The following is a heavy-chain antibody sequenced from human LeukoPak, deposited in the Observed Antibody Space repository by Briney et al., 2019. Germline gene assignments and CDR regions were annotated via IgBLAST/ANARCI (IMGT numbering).Heavy chain of an antibody. Sequence: GGSLRLSCSVSGFTVSTYVMHWVRQAPGKGLEYVSAISSNGDNTYYADSVNGRFTISRDNSKNTLYLQMSSLRADDTAVYYCVRGTGYWGQGTLVTVSS. CDR1: GFTVSTYV. V-gene: IGHV3-64D*06. CDR3: VRGTGY. CDR2: ISSNGDNT. J-gene: IGHJ4*02.